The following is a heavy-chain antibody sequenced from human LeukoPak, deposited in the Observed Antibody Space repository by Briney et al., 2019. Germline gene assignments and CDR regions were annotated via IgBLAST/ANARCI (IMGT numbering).Heavy chain of an antibody. V-gene: IGHV3-30*18. CDR3: AKDRQQQLDLDY. Sequence: PGGSLRLSCAASGFTFSSYGMHWVRQAPGKGLEWVAVISYDGSNKYYADSVKGRFTISRDNSKNTLYLQMNSLRAEDTAVYYCAKDRQQQLDLDYWGQGTLVTVSS. CDR1: GFTFSSYG. D-gene: IGHD6-13*01. J-gene: IGHJ4*02. CDR2: ISYDGSNK.